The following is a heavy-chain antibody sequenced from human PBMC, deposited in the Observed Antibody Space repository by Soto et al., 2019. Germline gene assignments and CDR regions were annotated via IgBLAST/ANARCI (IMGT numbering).Heavy chain of an antibody. D-gene: IGHD6-13*01. Sequence: GASVKVSCKASGYTFITYAMHWVRQAPGQRLEWMGWINAGNGNTKYSQKFQGRVTMTTDTSTSTAYMELRSLRSDDTAVYYCARGKYSSSWTSYYYYGMDVWGQGTTVTVSS. V-gene: IGHV1-3*01. CDR2: INAGNGNT. CDR1: GYTFITYA. J-gene: IGHJ6*02. CDR3: ARGKYSSSWTSYYYYGMDV.